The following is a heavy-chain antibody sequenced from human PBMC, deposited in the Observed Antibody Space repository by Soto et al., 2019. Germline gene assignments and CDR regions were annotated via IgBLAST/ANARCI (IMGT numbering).Heavy chain of an antibody. J-gene: IGHJ4*02. CDR1: GGSISSGGYY. CDR2: IYYSGST. V-gene: IGHV4-31*03. CDR3: ARAHVDTAMVIDY. D-gene: IGHD5-18*01. Sequence: PSETLSLTCTVSGGSISSGGYYWSWIRQHPGKGLEWIGYIYYSGSTYYNPSLKSRVTISVDTSKNQFSLKLSSVTAADTAVYYCARAHVDTAMVIDYWGQGTLVTVS.